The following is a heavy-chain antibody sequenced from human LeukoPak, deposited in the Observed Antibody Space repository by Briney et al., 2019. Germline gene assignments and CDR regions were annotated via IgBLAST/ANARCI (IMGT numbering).Heavy chain of an antibody. J-gene: IGHJ6*03. CDR1: GFTFSSYS. CDR3: AREGTGTSYYYYYYYMDV. V-gene: IGHV3-21*01. D-gene: IGHD1-1*01. CDR2: ISSSSYI. Sequence: GGSLRLSCAASGFTFSSYSMNWVRQAPGKGLEWVSSISSSSYIYYADSVKGRFTISRDNAKNSLYLQMNSLRAEDTAVYYCAREGTGTSYYYYYYYMDVWGKGTTVTVSS.